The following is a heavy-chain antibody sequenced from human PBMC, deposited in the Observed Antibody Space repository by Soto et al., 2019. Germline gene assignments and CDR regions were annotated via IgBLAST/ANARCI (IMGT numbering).Heavy chain of an antibody. Sequence: GSLRLSCEASGFIFPNAWMSWVRQGPGKGLEWVARIKSQTDGGATDYAAAVKGRFTISRDDSKNTVYLQMDSLKSDDTAVYYCVTDPIKLWPYDYWGQGTLVTGS. J-gene: IGHJ4*02. V-gene: IGHV3-15*01. D-gene: IGHD2-21*01. CDR3: VTDPIKLWPYDY. CDR2: IKSQTDGGAT. CDR1: GFIFPNAW.